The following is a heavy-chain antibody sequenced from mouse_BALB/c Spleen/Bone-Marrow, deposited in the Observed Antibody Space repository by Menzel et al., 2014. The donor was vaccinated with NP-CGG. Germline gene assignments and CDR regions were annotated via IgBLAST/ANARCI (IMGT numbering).Heavy chain of an antibody. D-gene: IGHD2-1*01. CDR3: ARGNYGNFAY. J-gene: IGHJ3*01. V-gene: IGHV1S137*01. Sequence: VQVVESGAELVRPGVSVKISCKGSGYTFTDYAMHWVKQSHAKSLEWIGVISTYYGDASYNQKFKGKATMTVDKSSSTAYMELARLTSEDSAIYYCARGNYGNFAYWGQGTLVTVSA. CDR2: ISTYYGDA. CDR1: GYTFTDYA.